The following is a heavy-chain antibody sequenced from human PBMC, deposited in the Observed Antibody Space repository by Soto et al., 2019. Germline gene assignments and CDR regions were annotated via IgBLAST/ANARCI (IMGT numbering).Heavy chain of an antibody. V-gene: IGHV3-23*01. CDR3: AKWHTYNYDSLAFSGFDC. D-gene: IGHD3-16*01. CDR1: GFTFSSSA. Sequence: EVQVSESGGGLVQPGGSLRLSCTASGFTFSSSAMTWVRPAPGKGLEWFSAISGGDGSPSYADSVKGRFTISRDNSKNTLYLHMNSLRADYTAAYYCAKWHTYNYDSLAFSGFDCWGQGTQVTVSS. J-gene: IGHJ4*02. CDR2: ISGGDGSP.